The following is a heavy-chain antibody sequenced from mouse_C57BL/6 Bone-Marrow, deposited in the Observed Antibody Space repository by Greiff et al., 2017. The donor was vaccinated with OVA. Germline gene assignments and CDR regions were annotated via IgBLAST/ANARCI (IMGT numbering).Heavy chain of an antibody. CDR3: ARYRGYDYFYYFDY. CDR1: GFTFTDYY. J-gene: IGHJ2*01. V-gene: IGHV7-3*01. CDR2: IRNKANGYTT. Sequence: EVQLVESGGGLVQPGGSLSLSCAASGFTFTDYYMSWVRQPPGKALEWLGFIRNKANGYTTEYSASVKGRFTISRDNSQSILYLQMKALRAEDSATYYCARYRGYDYFYYFDYWGQGTTLTVSS. D-gene: IGHD2-4*01.